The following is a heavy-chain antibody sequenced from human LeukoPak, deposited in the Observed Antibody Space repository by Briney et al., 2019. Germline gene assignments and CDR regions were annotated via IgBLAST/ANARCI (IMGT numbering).Heavy chain of an antibody. CDR2: IKQDGSEK. V-gene: IGHV3-7*03. CDR3: AREAVGDVLDY. Sequence: GGSLRLSCAASGFTFSSYWMSWVRQAPGKGLEWVANIKQDGSEKYYVDSVKGRFTISRDNAKNRLFLQMNSMRAEDTAVYFCAREAVGDVLDYWGQGTLVTVSS. J-gene: IGHJ4*02. CDR1: GFTFSSYW. D-gene: IGHD4-17*01.